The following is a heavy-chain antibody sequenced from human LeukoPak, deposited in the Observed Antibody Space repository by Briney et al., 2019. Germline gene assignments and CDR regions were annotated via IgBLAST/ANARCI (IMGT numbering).Heavy chain of an antibody. D-gene: IGHD3-22*01. CDR3: ARVGYDSSGRFDY. CDR2: ISSSGSII. J-gene: IGHJ4*02. CDR1: GFTFSSYS. V-gene: IGHV3-48*04. Sequence: SGGSLRLSCAASGFTFSSYSMNWIRQAPGKGLEWVSYISSSGSIIYYADSVKGRFIISRDNAKNSLYLQMNSLRAEDTAVYFCARVGYDSSGRFDYWGQGTLVTVSS.